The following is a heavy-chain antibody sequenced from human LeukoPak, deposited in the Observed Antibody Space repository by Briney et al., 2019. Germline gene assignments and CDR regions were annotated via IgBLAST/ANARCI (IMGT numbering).Heavy chain of an antibody. CDR2: IHYSGST. Sequence: SETLSLTCTVSGGTVSSYYWNWIRQPPGKGLEWIGYIHYSGSTKYNPSLKSRVTISVDTSRNQFSLKLSSVTAADTAVYYCARWYSSGWAFDYWGQGTLVTVSS. V-gene: IGHV4-59*08. CDR3: ARWYSSGWAFDY. J-gene: IGHJ4*02. CDR1: GGTVSSYY. D-gene: IGHD6-19*01.